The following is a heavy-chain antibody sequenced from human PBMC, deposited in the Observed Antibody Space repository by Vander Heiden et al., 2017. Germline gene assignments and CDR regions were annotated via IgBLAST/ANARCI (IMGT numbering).Heavy chain of an antibody. Sequence: QVQLVESGAGVVQPGRSLRLSCAPSGFPFRSYDMHWVRPAPGKGLEWVAVIWYDGSNKYYADSVKGRFTISRENSKNTLYLQMNSLRAEDTAVYYCARGDYVWGSYRHYYYYGMDVWGQGTTVTVSS. CDR3: ARGDYVWGSYRHYYYYGMDV. D-gene: IGHD3-16*02. CDR2: IWYDGSNK. V-gene: IGHV3-33*01. J-gene: IGHJ6*02. CDR1: GFPFRSYD.